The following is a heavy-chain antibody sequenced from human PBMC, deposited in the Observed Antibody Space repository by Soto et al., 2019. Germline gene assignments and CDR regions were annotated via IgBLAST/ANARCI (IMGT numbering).Heavy chain of an antibody. V-gene: IGHV1-46*01. J-gene: IGHJ4*02. D-gene: IGHD5-18*01. Sequence: QVQLVQSGAEVKKPGASVRVSCKASGYTFTHYYIHWVRQAPGQGLEWMGIINPNGGITTYAQKFRAGFSMTRDTSTSTVYLKLSSLRSEDSAVYYCATSVNSAMAFDYWGQGTLVTVSS. CDR2: INPNGGIT. CDR1: GYTFTHYY. CDR3: ATSVNSAMAFDY.